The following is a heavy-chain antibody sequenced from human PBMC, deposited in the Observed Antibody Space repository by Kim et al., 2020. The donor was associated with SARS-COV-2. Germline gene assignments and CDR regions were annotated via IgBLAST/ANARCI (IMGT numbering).Heavy chain of an antibody. V-gene: IGHV4-31*03. CDR1: GGSISSGGYY. Sequence: SETLSLTCTVSGGSISSGGYYWSWIRQHPGKGLEWIGYIYYSGSTYYNPSLKSRVTISVDTSKNQFSLKLSSVTAADTAVYYCARDVLGYCSSTSCYDWYFDLWGRGTLVTVSS. CDR3: ARDVLGYCSSTSCYDWYFDL. D-gene: IGHD2-2*01. J-gene: IGHJ2*01. CDR2: IYYSGST.